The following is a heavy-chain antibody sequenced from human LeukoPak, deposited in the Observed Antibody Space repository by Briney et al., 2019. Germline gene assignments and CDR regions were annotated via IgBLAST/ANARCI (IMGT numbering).Heavy chain of an antibody. V-gene: IGHV4-39*01. CDR3: ARLCSGGSCYWIF. J-gene: IGHJ4*02. CDR1: GGSISSSSYY. CDR2: IYYSGST. D-gene: IGHD2-15*01. Sequence: SETLSLTCTVSGGSISSSSYYWGWIRQPPGKGLEWIGNIYYSGSTYYNPSLKSRVTISVDTSKNQFSLKLSSVTAADTAVYYCARLCSGGSCYWIFGGQGTLVTVSS.